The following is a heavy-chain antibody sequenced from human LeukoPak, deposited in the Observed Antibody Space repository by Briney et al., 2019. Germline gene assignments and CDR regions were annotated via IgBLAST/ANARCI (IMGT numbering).Heavy chain of an antibody. CDR1: GGSFSGYY. J-gene: IGHJ5*02. V-gene: IGHV4-34*01. CDR3: AREGYCSSTSCYTNWFDP. CDR2: INHSGST. Sequence: SETLSLTCAVYGGSFSGYYWGWIRQPPGKGLEWIGEINHSGSTNYNPSLKSRVTISVDTSKNQFSLKLSSVTAADTAVYYCAREGYCSSTSCYTNWFDPWGQGTLVTVSS. D-gene: IGHD2-2*02.